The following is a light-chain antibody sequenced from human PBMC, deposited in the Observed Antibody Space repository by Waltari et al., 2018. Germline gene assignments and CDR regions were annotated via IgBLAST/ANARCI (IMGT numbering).Light chain of an antibody. V-gene: IGLV2-14*01. CDR3: SSYTTSRTLV. CDR2: EVN. J-gene: IGLJ3*02. CDR1: NSDVGGWNF. Sequence: QSALTQPASVSGSPGQSITISCTGTNSDVGGWNFVSWYHQPPSQAPKLLIFEVNKRPSGISVRFSASRAGNTASLTISGLQAEDEADYYCSSYTTSRTLVFGGGTRLTVL.